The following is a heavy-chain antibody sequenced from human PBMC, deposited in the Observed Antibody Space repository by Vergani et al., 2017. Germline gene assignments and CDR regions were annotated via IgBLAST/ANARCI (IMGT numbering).Heavy chain of an antibody. D-gene: IGHD6-6*01. V-gene: IGHV1-69*13. J-gene: IGHJ5*02. CDR3: ARGAARRDWFDP. Sequence: QVQLVQSGAEVKQPGSSVKVSCKASGGTFSSYAISWVRQAPGQGLEWMGGIIPIFGTANYAQTFQGRFTITADESTSTAYMELSSLRAEDTAVYYCARGAARRDWFDPWGQGTLVTVSS. CDR2: IIPIFGTA. CDR1: GGTFSSYA.